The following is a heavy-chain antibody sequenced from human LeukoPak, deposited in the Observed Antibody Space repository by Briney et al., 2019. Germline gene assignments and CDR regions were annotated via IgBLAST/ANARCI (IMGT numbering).Heavy chain of an antibody. Sequence: KPGGSLRLSCAASGFTFSNYSMNWVRQAPGKGLEWVSSISSTSRYIYCADSLKGRFTTSRDNAKNSLYLQMNSLRAEDTAVYYCATEQVAAAGTVLDYWGQGTLVTVSS. V-gene: IGHV3-21*01. J-gene: IGHJ4*02. CDR1: GFTFSNYS. CDR3: ATEQVAAAGTVLDY. D-gene: IGHD6-13*01. CDR2: ISSTSRYI.